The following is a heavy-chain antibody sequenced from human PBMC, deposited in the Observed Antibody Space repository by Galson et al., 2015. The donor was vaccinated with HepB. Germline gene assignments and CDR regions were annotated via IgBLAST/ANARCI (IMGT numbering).Heavy chain of an antibody. D-gene: IGHD2-15*01. V-gene: IGHV3-21*01. J-gene: IGHJ4*02. CDR3: ARGRIGRGDDY. CDR2: ISSSSSYI. Sequence: SLRLSCAASGFTFSSYSMNWVRQAPGKGLGWVSSISSSSSYIYYADSVKGRFTISRDNAKNSLYLQMNSLRAEDTAVYYCARGRIGRGDDYWGQGTLVTVSS. CDR1: GFTFSSYS.